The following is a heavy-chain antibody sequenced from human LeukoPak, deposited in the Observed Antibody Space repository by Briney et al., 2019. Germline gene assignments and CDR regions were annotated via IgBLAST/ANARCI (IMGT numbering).Heavy chain of an antibody. D-gene: IGHD3-10*01. CDR3: ARDYGSGSFRFDP. J-gene: IGHJ5*02. CDR2: IIPIFGTA. CDR1: GGTFSSYA. V-gene: IGHV1-69*05. Sequence: SVKVSCKASGGTFSSYAISWVRQAPGQGLEWMGGIIPIFGTANYAQKLQGRVTMTTDISTSTAYMELRSLRSDDTAVYYCARDYGSGSFRFDPWGQGTLVTVSS.